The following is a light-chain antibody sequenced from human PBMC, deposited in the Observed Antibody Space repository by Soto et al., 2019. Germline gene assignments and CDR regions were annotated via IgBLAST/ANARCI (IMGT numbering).Light chain of an antibody. J-gene: IGKJ3*01. Sequence: EIVMTQSPATLSVSPGERATLSCRASQSVSSNLAWYQQKPGQAPRLLIYGASTRATGIPARFSGSGSGTEFTLTISSLQSEDFAVYYCQQRSNWPPTFGPGTTVDIK. CDR2: GAS. CDR1: QSVSSN. V-gene: IGKV3-15*01. CDR3: QQRSNWPPT.